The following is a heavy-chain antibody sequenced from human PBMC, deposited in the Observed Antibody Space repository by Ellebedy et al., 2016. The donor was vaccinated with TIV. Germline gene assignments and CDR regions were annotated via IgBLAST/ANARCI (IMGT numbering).Heavy chain of an antibody. D-gene: IGHD3-16*01. Sequence: PGGSLRLSCAASGFTFSNYAMNWVRQAPGKGLEWVSIIGGSGCDSHYADSVKGRYTISRDNSKNTLYLQINSLKADDSTIYYCAKVLGLGWGAFDIWGHGTMVTVSS. J-gene: IGHJ3*02. V-gene: IGHV3-23*01. CDR2: IGGSGCDS. CDR3: AKVLGLGWGAFDI. CDR1: GFTFSNYA.